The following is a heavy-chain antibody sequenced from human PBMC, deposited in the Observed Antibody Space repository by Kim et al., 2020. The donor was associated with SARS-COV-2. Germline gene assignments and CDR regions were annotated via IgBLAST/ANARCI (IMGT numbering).Heavy chain of an antibody. V-gene: IGHV3-23*01. CDR3: AKTPKGITIFGVATKPYGMDV. Sequence: GGSLRLSCAASGFTFSSYAMSWVRQAPGKGLEWVSAISGSGGSTYYADSVKGRFTISRDNSKNTLYLQMNSLRAEDTAVYYCAKTPKGITIFGVATKPYGMDVWGQGTTVTVSS. D-gene: IGHD3-3*01. CDR2: ISGSGGST. CDR1: GFTFSSYA. J-gene: IGHJ6*02.